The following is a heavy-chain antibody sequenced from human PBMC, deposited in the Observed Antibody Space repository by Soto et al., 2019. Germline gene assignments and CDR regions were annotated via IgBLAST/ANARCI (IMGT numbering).Heavy chain of an antibody. Sequence: QLQLQESGSGLVKPSQTLSLTCAGSGGSISSGGYSWSWIRQPTGKGLEWIGYIYHSGSTYYNPSLKSRVTISVDRSTNQFSLKLSSVTAADTAVYYCAINLFGMDGWGQGTTVTVSS. CDR3: AINLFGMDG. CDR1: GGSISSGGYS. V-gene: IGHV4-30-2*01. J-gene: IGHJ6*02. CDR2: IYHSGST.